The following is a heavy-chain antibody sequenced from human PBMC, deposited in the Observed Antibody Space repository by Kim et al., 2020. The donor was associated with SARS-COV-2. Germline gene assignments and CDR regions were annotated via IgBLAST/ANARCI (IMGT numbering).Heavy chain of an antibody. CDR2: SGGT. J-gene: IGHJ5*02. Sequence: SGGTNYAQKFQGRVTMTRDTSISTAYMELSRLRSDDTAVYYCARRWFDPWGQGTLVTVSS. V-gene: IGHV1-2*02. CDR3: ARRWFDP.